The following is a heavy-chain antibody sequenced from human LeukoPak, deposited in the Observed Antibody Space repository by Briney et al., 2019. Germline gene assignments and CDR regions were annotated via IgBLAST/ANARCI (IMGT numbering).Heavy chain of an antibody. Sequence: ASVKVSCKASGGTFSSYAISWVRQAPGQGLEWMGGIIPIFGTANYAQKFQGRVTITADKSTSTAYMELSSLRSEDTAVYYCARGLRRTTVTTSFDPWGQGTLVTVSS. CDR3: ARGLRRTTVTTSFDP. V-gene: IGHV1-69*06. J-gene: IGHJ5*02. D-gene: IGHD4-17*01. CDR1: GGTFSSYA. CDR2: IIPIFGTA.